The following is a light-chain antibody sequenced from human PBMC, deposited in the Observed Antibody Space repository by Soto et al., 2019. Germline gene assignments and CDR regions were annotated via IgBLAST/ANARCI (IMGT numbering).Light chain of an antibody. J-gene: IGLJ2*01. CDR2: EVS. CDR1: SSDVGGYNY. Sequence: QSALTQPPSASGSPGQSVTISCTGTSSDVGGYNYVSWYQQHPGNAPHLMIYEVSKRASGVPDRCSGSKSGNSASLTVSGLQAEDEDYYYGSSYAVTNHVVFGGGTKLTVL. V-gene: IGLV2-8*01. CDR3: SSYAVTNHVV.